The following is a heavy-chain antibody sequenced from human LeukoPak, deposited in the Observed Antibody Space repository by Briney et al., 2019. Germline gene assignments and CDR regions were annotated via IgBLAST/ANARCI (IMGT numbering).Heavy chain of an antibody. D-gene: IGHD3-9*01. CDR1: GFTFSDYY. CDR3: ARLDDIYPYYYYYMDV. J-gene: IGHJ6*03. V-gene: IGHV3-11*01. Sequence: GGSLRLSCAASGFTFSDYYMSWIRQAPGKGLEWVSYISSSGSTIYYADSVKGRFTISRDNAKNSLYLQMNSLRAEDTAVYYCARLDDIYPYYYYYMDVWGKGTKVTISS. CDR2: ISSSGSTI.